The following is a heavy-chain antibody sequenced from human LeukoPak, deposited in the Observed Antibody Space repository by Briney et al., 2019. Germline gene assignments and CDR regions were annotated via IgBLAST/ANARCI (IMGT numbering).Heavy chain of an antibody. CDR1: VGTFSIYA. CDR3: AREVGTGSSSWYSYIDY. J-gene: IGHJ4*02. Sequence: SVKVSCKASVGTFSIYAISWVRQAPGQGLEWMGGIIPIFGTANYAQKFQGRVTITADESTSTAYMELSSLRSEDTAVYYCAREVGTGSSSWYSYIDYWGQGTLVTVSS. CDR2: IIPIFGTA. V-gene: IGHV1-69*13. D-gene: IGHD6-13*01.